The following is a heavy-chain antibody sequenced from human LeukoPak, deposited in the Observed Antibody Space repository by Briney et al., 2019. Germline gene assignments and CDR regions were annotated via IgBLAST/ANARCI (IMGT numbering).Heavy chain of an antibody. CDR3: ARNQAVAANRGAFDI. D-gene: IGHD6-19*01. V-gene: IGHV4-59*08. CDR1: GGSISNYF. CDR2: IYYSGGT. Sequence: SETLSLTCTVSGGSISNYFWSWIRQPPGKGLEWIGYIYYSGGTNYNPSLTSRVTMSVDTSKNQFSLKLDSVTEIDTAMYYCARNQAVAANRGAFDIWGQGTMVTVSS. J-gene: IGHJ3*02.